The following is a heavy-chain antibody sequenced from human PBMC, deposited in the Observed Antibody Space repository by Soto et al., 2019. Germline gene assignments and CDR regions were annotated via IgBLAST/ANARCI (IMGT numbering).Heavy chain of an antibody. CDR1: GYTFTGYY. CDR3: VRGLVTGGGRGVVFDI. V-gene: IGHV1-2*04. D-gene: IGHD2-21*01. J-gene: IGHJ3*02. CDR2: INPNSGGT. Sequence: ASVKVSCKASGYTFTGYYMHWVRQAPGQGLEWMGWINPNSGGTNYAQKFQGWVTMTMDTSISPAYMELSRLRSDDTAVYYWVRGLVTGGGRGVVFDIWGQGTMGTVSS.